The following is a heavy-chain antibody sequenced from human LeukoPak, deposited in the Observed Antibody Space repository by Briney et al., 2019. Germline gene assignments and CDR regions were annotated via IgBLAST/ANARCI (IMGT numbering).Heavy chain of an antibody. D-gene: IGHD2-2*01. Sequence: SVKVSCKASGGTFSSCAISWVRQAPGQGLEWMGGIIPIFGTANYAQKFQGRVTITADESTSTAYMELSSLRSEDTAVYYCARGSWGPYCSSTSCYGWDYYYYYMDVWGKGTTVTVSS. CDR3: ARGSWGPYCSSTSCYGWDYYYYYMDV. CDR2: IIPIFGTA. CDR1: GGTFSSCA. J-gene: IGHJ6*03. V-gene: IGHV1-69*01.